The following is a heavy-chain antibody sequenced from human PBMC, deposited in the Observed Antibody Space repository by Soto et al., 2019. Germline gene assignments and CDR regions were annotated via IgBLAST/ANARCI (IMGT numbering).Heavy chain of an antibody. CDR3: ARDGVCTKGVCYIYYYGRDV. CDR2: ISAYNGNT. D-gene: IGHD2-8*01. J-gene: IGHJ6*02. V-gene: IGHV1-18*01. Sequence: ASVKVSCKASGYTFTSYGISWVRQAPGQGLEWMGWISAYNGNTNYAQKLQGRVTMTTDTSTSTAYMELRSLRSDDTAVYYCARDGVCTKGVCYIYYYGRDVWGQGTTVTVSS. CDR1: GYTFTSYG.